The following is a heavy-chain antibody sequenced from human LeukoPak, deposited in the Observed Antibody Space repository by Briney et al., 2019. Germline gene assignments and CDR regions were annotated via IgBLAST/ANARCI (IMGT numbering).Heavy chain of an antibody. CDR1: GYTFTSYY. J-gene: IGHJ5*02. CDR2: INPSGGST. D-gene: IGHD6-13*01. V-gene: IGHV1-46*01. Sequence: ASVKVSCKASGYTFTSYYMHWERQAPGQGLEWMGIINPSGGSTSYAQKFQGRVTMTTDTSTSTAYMELRSLRSDDTAVYYCASIVAAAGTGGAWFDPWGQGTLVTVSS. CDR3: ASIVAAAGTGGAWFDP.